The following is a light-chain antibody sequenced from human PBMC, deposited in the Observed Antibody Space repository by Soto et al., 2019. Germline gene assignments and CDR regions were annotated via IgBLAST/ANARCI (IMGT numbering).Light chain of an antibody. V-gene: IGKV3-11*01. J-gene: IGKJ4*01. CDR1: QNVNSY. Sequence: ETVLTQSPATLSLSPGERATLSCRASQNVNSYLAWYQQKPGQAPRLLIYDASNRATGIPARFSGSGSGTDFTLTISSLEPEDFAIYYCQQRRNWPLTFGGGTKVEIK. CDR2: DAS. CDR3: QQRRNWPLT.